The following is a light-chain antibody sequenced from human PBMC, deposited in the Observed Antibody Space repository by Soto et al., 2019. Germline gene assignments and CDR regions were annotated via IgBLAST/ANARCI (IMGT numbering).Light chain of an antibody. V-gene: IGKV3-11*01. Sequence: EIVLTPSPATLSLSPGERATLSCRASQSVSSYLAWYQQKPGQAPRLLIYDASNRATGIPARFSGSGSGTDFTLTIRSLEPEDFAVYYCQQRSNWPPVTFGQGTRLEIK. CDR2: DAS. CDR1: QSVSSY. J-gene: IGKJ5*01. CDR3: QQRSNWPPVT.